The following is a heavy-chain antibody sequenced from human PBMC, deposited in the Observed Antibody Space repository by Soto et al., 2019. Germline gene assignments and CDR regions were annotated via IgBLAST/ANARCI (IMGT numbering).Heavy chain of an antibody. V-gene: IGHV3-30*18. CDR3: AKDSSVKYYFDY. Sequence: QVQLVESGGGVVQPGRSLRLSCAASGFTFSSYGMHWVRQAPGKGLEWVAVISYDGSNKYYADSVKGRFTISRDNSKNTLYLQMNSLRAEDTAVYYCAKDSSVKYYFDYWGQGTLVTVSS. D-gene: IGHD6-19*01. CDR1: GFTFSSYG. CDR2: ISYDGSNK. J-gene: IGHJ4*02.